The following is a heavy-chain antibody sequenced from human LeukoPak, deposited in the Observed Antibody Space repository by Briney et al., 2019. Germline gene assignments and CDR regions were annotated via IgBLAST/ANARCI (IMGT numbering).Heavy chain of an antibody. V-gene: IGHV3-23*01. CDR3: TKGATIHVTAPDY. CDR2: IFESGGT. CDR1: GFTFSSYA. Sequence: GGSLRFSCAASGFTFSSYAMSWVRQAPGKGLEWVSRIFESGGTNCADSVMGRFSISRDNSKNTLYLQMNSLRAEDTAIYYCTKGATIHVTAPDYWGPGTPVTVSS. D-gene: IGHD2-21*02. J-gene: IGHJ4*02.